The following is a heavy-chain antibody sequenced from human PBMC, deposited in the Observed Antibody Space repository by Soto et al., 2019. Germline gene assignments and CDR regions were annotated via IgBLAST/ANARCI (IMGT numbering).Heavy chain of an antibody. V-gene: IGHV2-26*01. CDR3: ARRHLAVAVSPWFDP. D-gene: IGHD6-19*01. J-gene: IGHJ5*02. CDR1: GLPINDSEMG. CDR2: IDSSGEK. Sequence: QVTLKESGPVLVKPTETLTLRCTVSGLPINDSEMGVSWIRQPPGQPLEWLAHIDSSGEKSYRTFLKSRLAISKDTSKSQIVLTMTNMDPADTATYYCARRHLAVAVSPWFDPWGQGIPVTVSS.